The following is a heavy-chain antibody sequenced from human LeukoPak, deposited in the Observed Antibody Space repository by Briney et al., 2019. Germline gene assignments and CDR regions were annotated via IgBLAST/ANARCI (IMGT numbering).Heavy chain of an antibody. CDR3: ARDPGPPPYGSGSYTDNYYYYGMDV. J-gene: IGHJ6*02. CDR2: IYYSGST. CDR1: GGSISSYY. D-gene: IGHD3-10*01. Sequence: SETLSLTCTVSGGSISSYYWSWIRQPPGKGLEWIGYIYYSGSTNYNPSLKSRVTISVDTSKNQFSLKLSSVTAADTAVYYCARDPGPPPYGSGSYTDNYYYYGMDVWGQGTTVTVS. V-gene: IGHV4-59*01.